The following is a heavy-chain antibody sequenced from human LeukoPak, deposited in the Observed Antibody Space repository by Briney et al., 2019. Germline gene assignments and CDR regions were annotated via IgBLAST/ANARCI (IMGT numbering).Heavy chain of an antibody. Sequence: ASVKVSCKASGYTFISHYMHWVRQAPGQGLEWMGIINPGGGSTSYAQKFQGRVTMTRDTSTSTVYMELSSLRSEDTAVYYCASDGYSSGWYVLDYWGQGILVTVSS. V-gene: IGHV1-46*01. CDR1: GYTFISHY. J-gene: IGHJ4*02. CDR2: INPGGGST. D-gene: IGHD6-19*01. CDR3: ASDGYSSGWYVLDY.